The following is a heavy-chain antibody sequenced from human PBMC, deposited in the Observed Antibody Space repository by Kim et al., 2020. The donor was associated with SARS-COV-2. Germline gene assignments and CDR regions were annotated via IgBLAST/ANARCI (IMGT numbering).Heavy chain of an antibody. CDR3: ARAYYGSGSWGYYFDY. J-gene: IGHJ4*02. D-gene: IGHD3-10*01. V-gene: IGHV3-13*01. Sequence: SGSGRFTTSRETAKNSLYLQMSSLRAGDTAVYYCARAYYGSGSWGYYFDYWGQGTLVTVSS.